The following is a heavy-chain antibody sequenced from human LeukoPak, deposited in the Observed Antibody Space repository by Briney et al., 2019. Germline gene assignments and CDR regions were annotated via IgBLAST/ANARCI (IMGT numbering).Heavy chain of an antibody. Sequence: GGSLRLSCAASGFSVSSNHMNWVRQAPGKGLEWVSVIFNGGSTYYADSVKGRFTISRDNSKNTLYLQMNSLRAEDTAVYYCARARWELPDDYWGQGTLVTVSS. V-gene: IGHV3-53*01. CDR2: IFNGGST. D-gene: IGHD1-26*01. J-gene: IGHJ4*02. CDR3: ARARWELPDDY. CDR1: GFSVSSNH.